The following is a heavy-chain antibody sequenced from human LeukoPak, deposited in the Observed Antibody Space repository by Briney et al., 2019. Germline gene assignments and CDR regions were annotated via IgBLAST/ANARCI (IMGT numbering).Heavy chain of an antibody. J-gene: IGHJ4*02. CDR3: ARENALLYDSSGFTH. CDR2: IIPILGIA. D-gene: IGHD3-22*01. V-gene: IGHV1-69*04. CDR1: GGTFSSYA. Sequence: SVKVSCKASGGTFSSYAISWVRQAPGQGLEWMGRIIPILGIANYAQKFQGRVTITADKSTSTAYMELSSLRSEDTAVYYCARENALLYDSSGFTHWGQGTLVTVSS.